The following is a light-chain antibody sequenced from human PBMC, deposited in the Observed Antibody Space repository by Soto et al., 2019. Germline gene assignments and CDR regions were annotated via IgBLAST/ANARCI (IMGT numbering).Light chain of an antibody. CDR3: QHLNPYAMT. V-gene: IGKV1-9*01. CDR1: QGISSY. CDR2: DAS. Sequence: DIQLTQSPSFLSASVGDRVTITCRASQGISSYLAWYQQKPGKAPKLLIYDASTLQNGVPSRFSGSGSGTEYTRTISSLQPEDFVTYYCQHLNPYAMTFGQGTRLDIK. J-gene: IGKJ5*01.